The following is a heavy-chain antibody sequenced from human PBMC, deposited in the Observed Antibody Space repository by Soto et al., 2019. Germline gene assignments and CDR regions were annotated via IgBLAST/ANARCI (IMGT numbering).Heavy chain of an antibody. V-gene: IGHV1-46*03. CDR2: INLSVDRT. D-gene: IGHD3-22*01. CDR1: GYIFTNYY. J-gene: IGHJ4*02. CDR3: VRDPSSGYRSFDY. Sequence: ASVEVSCKASGYIFTNYYIRWVRQAPGQGLEWMGMINLSVDRTSYAQKFQGRFTVTMDTSTSTVYMELGSLRSEDTAVYYCVRDPSSGYRSFDYWGQGTLVTVSS.